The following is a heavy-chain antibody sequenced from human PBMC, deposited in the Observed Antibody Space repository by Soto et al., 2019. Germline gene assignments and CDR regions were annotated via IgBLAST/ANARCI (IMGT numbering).Heavy chain of an antibody. CDR1: GGTFSSYT. D-gene: IGHD2-15*01. Sequence: QVQLVQSGAEVKKPGSSVKVSCKASGGTFSSYTISWVRQAPGQGLEWMGRIIPILGIANYAQKFQGRVPITADKSTSTAYRELSSLRSEDTAVYYCARRYCSGGSCYPSGWFDPWGQGTLVTVSS. J-gene: IGHJ5*02. CDR3: ARRYCSGGSCYPSGWFDP. CDR2: IIPILGIA. V-gene: IGHV1-69*02.